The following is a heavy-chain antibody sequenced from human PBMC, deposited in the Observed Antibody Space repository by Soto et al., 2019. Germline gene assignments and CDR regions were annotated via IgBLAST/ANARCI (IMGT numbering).Heavy chain of an antibody. CDR3: AGFITMIVVDDAFDI. V-gene: IGHV1-69*13. CDR1: GGTFSSYA. D-gene: IGHD3-22*01. CDR2: IIPIFGTA. J-gene: IGHJ3*02. Sequence: SVKVSCKASGGTFSSYAISWVRQAPGQGLEWMGGIIPIFGTANYAQKFQGRVTITADESTSTAYMELSSLRSEDTAVYYCAGFITMIVVDDAFDIWRQGTMVTVSS.